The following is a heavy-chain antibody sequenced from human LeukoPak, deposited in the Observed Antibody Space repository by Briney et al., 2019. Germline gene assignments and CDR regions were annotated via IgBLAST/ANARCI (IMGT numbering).Heavy chain of an antibody. CDR2: IYHSGNT. J-gene: IGHJ3*02. CDR3: ASSPRGYCTNGVCFPMHAFDI. V-gene: IGHV4-38-2*02. D-gene: IGHD2-8*01. Sequence: SETLSLTCTVSGYSIINSYYWGWIRQPPGKGLEWIGSIYHSGNTYYNPSLKSRVAISVDTSKNQFSLKLSSVTAADTAVYYCASSPRGYCTNGVCFPMHAFDIWGQGTMVTVSS. CDR1: GYSIINSYY.